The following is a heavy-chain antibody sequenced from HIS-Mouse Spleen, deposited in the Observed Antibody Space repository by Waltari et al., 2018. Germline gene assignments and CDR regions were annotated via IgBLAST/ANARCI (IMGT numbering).Heavy chain of an antibody. Sequence: QVQLVESGGGVVQPGRSLRLSCAASGFTFSRYGMHWVRQAPGKGLGWVAVISYDGSNKYYADAVKGRFTISRDNSKNTLYLQMNSLRAEDTAVYYCAKDKHHAFDYWGQGTLVTVSS. V-gene: IGHV3-30*18. J-gene: IGHJ4*02. CDR1: GFTFSRYG. CDR3: AKDKHHAFDY. CDR2: ISYDGSNK.